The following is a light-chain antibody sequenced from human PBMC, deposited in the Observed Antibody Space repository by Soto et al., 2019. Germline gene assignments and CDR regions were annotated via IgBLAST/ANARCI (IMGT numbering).Light chain of an antibody. CDR2: KAS. CDR3: HHKGT. V-gene: IGKV1-6*01. CDR1: QGIRND. J-gene: IGKJ1*01. Sequence: QMTQSPSSLSASVGDRVTITCRASQGIRNDLGWYQQKSGKAPKLLIYKASSLESGVPSRVSGSGSGTEFTLTISSLQPDDFANYYGHHKGTFGQGTKVDIK.